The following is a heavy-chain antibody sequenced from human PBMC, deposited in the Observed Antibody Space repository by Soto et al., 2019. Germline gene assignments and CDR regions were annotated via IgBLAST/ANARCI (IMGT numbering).Heavy chain of an antibody. J-gene: IGHJ4*02. CDR2: IWPEGSDR. D-gene: IGHD1-1*01. Sequence: PGGSLRLSCAASGFTFSSKYMSWVRQAPGKGLEWVATIWPEGSDRKYVDSVMGRFTVSRDNAGTSLYLQMNGLRVEDTAMYYCASLLGSGTTFDYWGQGTLVTVSS. V-gene: IGHV3-7*01. CDR1: GFTFSSKY. CDR3: ASLLGSGTTFDY.